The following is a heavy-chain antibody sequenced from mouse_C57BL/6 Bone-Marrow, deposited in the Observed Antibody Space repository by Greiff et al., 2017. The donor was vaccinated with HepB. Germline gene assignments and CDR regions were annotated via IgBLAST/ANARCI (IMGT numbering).Heavy chain of an antibody. D-gene: IGHD1-1*01. CDR1: GYTFTSYW. CDR3: ARGCTTVVAHWYFDV. J-gene: IGHJ1*03. V-gene: IGHV1-64*01. Sequence: QVQLQQPGAELVKPGASVKLSCKASGYTFTSYWMHWVKQRPGQGLEWIGMIHPNSGSTNYNEKFKGKATLTADKSSSTAYMELRSLTSEDSAVYFCARGCTTVVAHWYFDVWGTGTTVTVSS. CDR2: IHPNSGST.